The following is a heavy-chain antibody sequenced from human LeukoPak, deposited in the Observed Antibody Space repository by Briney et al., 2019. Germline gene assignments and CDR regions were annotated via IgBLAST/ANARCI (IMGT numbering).Heavy chain of an antibody. J-gene: IGHJ5*01. CDR1: GGSISSYY. Sequence: PSETLSLTCTVFGGSISSYYWSWIRQPPGKGLEWIGYIYYSGSTNYNPSLKSRVTISVETSKNQFSLKLTSVTAADTAVYYCARGVAYYDSSGYYYDSWGQGTLVTVSS. CDR3: ARGVAYYDSSGYYYDS. D-gene: IGHD3-22*01. CDR2: IYYSGST. V-gene: IGHV4-59*01.